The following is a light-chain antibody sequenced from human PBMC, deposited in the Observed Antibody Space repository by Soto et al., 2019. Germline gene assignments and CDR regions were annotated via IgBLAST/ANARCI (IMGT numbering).Light chain of an antibody. Sequence: ISMTQSAATLSVYAGESATLSCRASQSVSNNLTWYQQKPGQPPRLLIYGASTRATGVPGRFSGSGSGTEFTLTISRFQPDDFATFYCQQDNAYPPWTFAQGTKVDIK. CDR1: QSVSNN. CDR2: GAS. J-gene: IGKJ1*01. CDR3: QQDNAYPPWT. V-gene: IGKV3-15*01.